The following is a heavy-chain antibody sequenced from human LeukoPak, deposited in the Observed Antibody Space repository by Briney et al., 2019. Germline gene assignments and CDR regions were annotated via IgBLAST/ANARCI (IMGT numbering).Heavy chain of an antibody. Sequence: GASVKVYCKASGYTFTSYYMHWVRQAPGQGLEWMGIINPSGGSTSYAQKFQGRVTMTRDMSTSTVYMELSSLRSEDTAVYYCARGPDDSSGYYADYFDYWGQGTLVTVSS. CDR2: INPSGGST. CDR3: ARGPDDSSGYYADYFDY. D-gene: IGHD3-22*01. V-gene: IGHV1-46*01. J-gene: IGHJ4*02. CDR1: GYTFTSYY.